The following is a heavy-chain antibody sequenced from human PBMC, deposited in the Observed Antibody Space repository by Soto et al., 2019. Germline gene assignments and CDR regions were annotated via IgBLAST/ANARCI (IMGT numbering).Heavy chain of an antibody. V-gene: IGHV2-5*02. CDR2: IYWDDTK. Sequence: QITLKESGPTLVKPTQTLTLTCTFSGFSLSTSGVGVGWIRQPPGKALEWLAVIYWDDTKHYSPSLKSRLTIPKDTSKNQVVLTMTNMDPVDTATYYGAHKGYGDYPIAYWGQGTLVTVSS. CDR1: GFSLSTSGVG. J-gene: IGHJ4*02. D-gene: IGHD4-17*01. CDR3: AHKGYGDYPIAY.